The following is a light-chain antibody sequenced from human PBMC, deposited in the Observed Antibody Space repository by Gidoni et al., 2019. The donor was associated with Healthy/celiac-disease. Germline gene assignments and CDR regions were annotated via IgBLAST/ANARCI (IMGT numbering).Light chain of an antibody. CDR3: QQRRT. Sequence: IVLTQSPATLSLSPGERATLSCRASQSVSSYLAWYQQKPGQAPRLLIYDASNRATGIPARFSGSGSGTDFTLTISSLEPEDFAVYYCQQRRTFXXXTKVEIK. J-gene: IGKJ1*01. CDR2: DAS. V-gene: IGKV3-11*01. CDR1: QSVSSY.